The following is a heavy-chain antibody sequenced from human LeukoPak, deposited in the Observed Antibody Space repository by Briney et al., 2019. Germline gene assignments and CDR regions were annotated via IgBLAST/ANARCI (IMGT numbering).Heavy chain of an antibody. V-gene: IGHV4-61*02. J-gene: IGHJ4*02. CDR2: VYASGRT. CDR1: GGSISTGNYH. CDR3: ARGVGY. Sequence: SETLSLTCTVSGGSISTGNYHWTWIRQPAGKGLEWIGRVYASGRTNYNPSLKSRVTISIDTSKNQFSLKLSSVTAADTAMYYCARGVGYWGQGTLVTVSS. D-gene: IGHD2-15*01.